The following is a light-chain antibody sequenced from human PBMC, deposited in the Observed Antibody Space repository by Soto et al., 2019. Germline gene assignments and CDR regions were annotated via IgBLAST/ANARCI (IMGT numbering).Light chain of an antibody. Sequence: EIVLTQSPGTLSLSPGERATLSCRASQSVTNNYLAWYQQKPSQAPRLLIFGASSRAAGIPDRFSGSGSGTGFTLAIGRLEPEDFAVYYCQQYGRSPWTFGQGTRVDIK. CDR1: QSVTNNY. CDR3: QQYGRSPWT. V-gene: IGKV3-20*01. CDR2: GAS. J-gene: IGKJ1*01.